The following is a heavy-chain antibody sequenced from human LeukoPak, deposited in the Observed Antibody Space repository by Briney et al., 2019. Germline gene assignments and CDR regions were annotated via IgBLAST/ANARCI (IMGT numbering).Heavy chain of an antibody. CDR3: ARGLLRFPLYYYGMDV. D-gene: IGHD5-12*01. CDR2: INHSGST. V-gene: IGHV4-4*02. CDR1: GGSISSSNW. Sequence: PSETLSLTCAVSGGSISSSNWWSWVRQPPGKGLEWIGEINHSGSTNYNPSLKSRVTISVDTSKNQFSLKLSSVTAADTAVYYCARGLLRFPLYYYGMDVWGQGTTVTVSS. J-gene: IGHJ6*02.